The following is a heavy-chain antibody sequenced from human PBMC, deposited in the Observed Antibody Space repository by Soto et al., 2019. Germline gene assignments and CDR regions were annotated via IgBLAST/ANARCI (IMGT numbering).Heavy chain of an antibody. J-gene: IGHJ4*02. CDR2: ISYDGSNK. D-gene: IGHD3-9*01. CDR1: GFTFSSYA. Sequence: PGGSLRLSCAASGFTFSSYAMHWVRQAPGKGLEWVAVISYDGSNKYYADSVKGRFTISRDNSKNTLYLQMNSLRAEDTAVYYCARALRYFDWLGYWGQGTLVTVSS. V-gene: IGHV3-30-3*01. CDR3: ARALRYFDWLGY.